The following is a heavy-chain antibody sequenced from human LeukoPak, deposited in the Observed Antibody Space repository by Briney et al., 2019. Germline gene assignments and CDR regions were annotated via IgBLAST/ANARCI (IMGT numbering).Heavy chain of an antibody. CDR2: VFDSGRT. D-gene: IGHD5-18*01. J-gene: IGHJ4*02. V-gene: IGHV4-59*11. CDR1: GGSMTTHH. CDR3: TTIKRGNIFGYFDF. Sequence: PSETLSLTCTVSGGSMTTHHWNWIRQTPGKGLEWIGYVFDSGRTKENPSLKSRVTLSADTSKNQLSLRLSSVTAADTDVYYCTTIKRGNIFGYFDFWGQGILVTVSS.